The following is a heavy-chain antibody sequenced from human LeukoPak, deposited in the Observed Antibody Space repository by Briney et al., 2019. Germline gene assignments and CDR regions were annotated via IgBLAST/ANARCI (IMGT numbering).Heavy chain of an antibody. Sequence: GGSLRLSCAASGFTFSSYNMNWVRQAPGKGLEWVSSISSSSSYIYYADSVKGRFTISRDNAGNSLFLQMNSLRAEDTAVYYCARSPPRDGFDIWGQGTMVTVSS. CDR1: GFTFSSYN. V-gene: IGHV3-21*01. J-gene: IGHJ3*02. CDR3: ARSPPRDGFDI. CDR2: ISSSSSYI.